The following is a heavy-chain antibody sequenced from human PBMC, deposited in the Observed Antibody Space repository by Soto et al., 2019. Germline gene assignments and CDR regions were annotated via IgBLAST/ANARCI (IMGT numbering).Heavy chain of an antibody. D-gene: IGHD2-15*01. CDR2: INHSGST. J-gene: IGHJ1*01. Sequence: SETLSLTCAVYGGSFSGYYWSWIRQPPGKGLEWIGEINHSGSTNYNPSLTSRVTISVDTSKNQFSLKLSSVTAADTAVYYCARGPLGYCSGGSCYVAEYFQHWGQGTLVTVSS. CDR1: GGSFSGYY. CDR3: ARGPLGYCSGGSCYVAEYFQH. V-gene: IGHV4-34*01.